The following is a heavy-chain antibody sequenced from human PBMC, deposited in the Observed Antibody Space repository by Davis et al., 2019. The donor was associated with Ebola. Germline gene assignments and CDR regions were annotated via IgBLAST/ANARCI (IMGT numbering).Heavy chain of an antibody. V-gene: IGHV1-69*01. J-gene: IGHJ3*02. CDR3: AREGLRFYDAFDI. D-gene: IGHD4-17*01. Sequence: KFQGRVTITADESTSTAYMELSSLRSEDTAVYYCAREGLRFYDAFDIWGQGTMVTVSS.